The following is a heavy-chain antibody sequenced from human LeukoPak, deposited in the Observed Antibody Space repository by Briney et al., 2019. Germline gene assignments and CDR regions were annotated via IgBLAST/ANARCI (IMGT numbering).Heavy chain of an antibody. V-gene: IGHV1-69*04. CDR1: GGTFSSYA. J-gene: IGHJ4*02. CDR2: IIPILGIA. Sequence: ASVKVSCKASGGTFSSYAISWVRQAPGQGLEWMGRIIPILGIANYAQKFQGRVTITADKSTSTAYMELSSLRSEDTAVYYCATIPDGERGYSGYAGYWGQGTLVTVSS. D-gene: IGHD5-12*01. CDR3: ATIPDGERGYSGYAGY.